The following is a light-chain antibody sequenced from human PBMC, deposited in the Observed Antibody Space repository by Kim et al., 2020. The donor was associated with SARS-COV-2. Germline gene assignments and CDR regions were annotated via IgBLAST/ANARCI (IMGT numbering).Light chain of an antibody. J-gene: IGLJ1*01. CDR2: GKI. V-gene: IGLV3-19*01. CDR3: NSRDSSLNQMV. CDR1: SLRNYY. Sequence: SSELTQDPALSVPLGKTVRIPCQGDSLRNYYPSGYQQKPGQPPVFVIYGKINRPSGIPARFSGSPSEETASWTITGAQAKDEADYSCNSRDSSLNQMVF.